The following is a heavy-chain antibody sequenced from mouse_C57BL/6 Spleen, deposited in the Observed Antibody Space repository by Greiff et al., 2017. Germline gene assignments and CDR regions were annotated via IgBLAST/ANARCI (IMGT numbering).Heavy chain of an antibody. J-gene: IGHJ4*01. V-gene: IGHV5-4*03. Sequence: EVKLVESGGGLVKPGGSLKLSCAASGFSFSSYAMSWVRQTPEKRLEWVATISDGGSYTYYPDNVKGRFTISRDNAQNNLYMQMSDLKAEDTAMYYCAKYLDYGSTYAMDYWGQGTSVTVSS. CDR2: ISDGGSYT. CDR3: AKYLDYGSTYAMDY. D-gene: IGHD1-1*01. CDR1: GFSFSSYA.